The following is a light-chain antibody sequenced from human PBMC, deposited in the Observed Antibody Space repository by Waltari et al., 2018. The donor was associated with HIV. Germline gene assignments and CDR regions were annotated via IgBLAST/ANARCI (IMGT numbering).Light chain of an antibody. CDR1: SGSIGSNY. CDR2: EDD. V-gene: IGLV6-57*01. J-gene: IGLJ1*01. CDR3: QSYDSNTRI. Sequence: FMLTQPRSVSESPGKTVTSSCTRSSGSIGSNYVQSYQQRPGSSPTTVIYEDDQRPSGVPGRFSGSIDRSSNSASLTISGLMTEDEADYYCQSYDSNTRIFGTGTKVTVL.